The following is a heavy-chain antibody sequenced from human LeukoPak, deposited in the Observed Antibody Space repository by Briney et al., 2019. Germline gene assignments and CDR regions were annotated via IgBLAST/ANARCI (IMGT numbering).Heavy chain of an antibody. CDR3: ARDTLWFGNVAGDY. V-gene: IGHV1-2*06. J-gene: IGHJ4*02. CDR1: GYTFTGYY. Sequence: ASVKVSCKASGYTFTGYYMHWVRQAPGQGLEWMGRINPNSGGTNYEQKFQGRVTMTRATSISTAYMELGRLRCDDTAVYYCARDTLWFGNVAGDYWGQGTLVTVSS. CDR2: INPNSGGT. D-gene: IGHD3-10*01.